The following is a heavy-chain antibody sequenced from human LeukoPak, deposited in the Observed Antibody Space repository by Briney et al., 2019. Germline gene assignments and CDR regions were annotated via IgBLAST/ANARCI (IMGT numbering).Heavy chain of an antibody. J-gene: IGHJ6*02. CDR1: GGSISSYY. CDR3: ARGEYSSSWYGRSHYYGMDV. Sequence: SETLSLTCTVSGGSISSYYWSWIRQPPGKGLEWIGYIYYSGSTNYNPSLKSRVTISVDTSKNQFSLKLSSVTAADTAVYYCARGEYSSSWYGRSHYYGMDVWSQGTTVTVSS. D-gene: IGHD6-13*01. CDR2: IYYSGST. V-gene: IGHV4-59*01.